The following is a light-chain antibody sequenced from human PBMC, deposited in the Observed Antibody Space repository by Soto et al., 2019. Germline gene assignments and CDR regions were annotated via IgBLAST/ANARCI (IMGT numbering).Light chain of an antibody. V-gene: IGLV1-44*01. CDR1: NSNIGSNT. CDR3: AACDDSLNGYV. J-gene: IGLJ1*01. CDR2: TNN. Sequence: QSVLTQPPSASGTPGQRVTISCSGSNSNIGSNTVNWFQQLPGTAPKLLIYTNNQRPSGVPDRFSGSKSGTSASLDVSGLQSEDEASYYCAACDDSLNGYVFGTGTKLTVL.